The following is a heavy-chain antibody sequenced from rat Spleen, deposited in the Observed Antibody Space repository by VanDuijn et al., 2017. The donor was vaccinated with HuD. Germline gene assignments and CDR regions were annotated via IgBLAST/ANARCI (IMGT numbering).Heavy chain of an antibody. D-gene: IGHD1-2*01. Sequence: EVQLVESDGGLVQPGRSLKLSCATSGFTFSDYYMAWVRQAPTKGLDWVATISYDGSSTYYPDSGKGRFTISRDNAENTVYLQMNSLRSEDTATYYCATQGYSSSRFTYWGQGTLVTVSS. CDR3: ATQGYSSSRFTY. V-gene: IGHV5-29*01. J-gene: IGHJ3*01. CDR1: GFTFSDYY. CDR2: ISYDGSST.